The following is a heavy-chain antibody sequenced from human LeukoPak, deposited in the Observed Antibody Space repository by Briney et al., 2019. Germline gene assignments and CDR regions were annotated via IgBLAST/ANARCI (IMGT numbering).Heavy chain of an antibody. CDR1: GGTFSSYA. D-gene: IGHD4-17*01. CDR2: IIPIFGTA. V-gene: IGHV1-69*01. J-gene: IGHJ5*02. CDR3: ARGRDYGDYSSWFDP. Sequence: SVKVSCKASGGTFSSYAISWVQQAPGQGLEWMGGIIPIFGTANYAQKFQGRVTITADESTSTAYMELSSLRSEDTAVYYCARGRDYGDYSSWFDPWGQGTLVTVSS.